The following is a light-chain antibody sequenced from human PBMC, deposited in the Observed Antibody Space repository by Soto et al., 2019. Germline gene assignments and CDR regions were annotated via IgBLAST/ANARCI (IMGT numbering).Light chain of an antibody. CDR2: GAS. V-gene: IGKV3-20*01. CDR3: QQCGSSPET. J-gene: IGKJ1*01. Sequence: EIVLTQSPGTLSLSPGERATLSCRASQSISSSSLAWYQQKFGQAPRLLIYGASSGATGIPDRFSGSGSGTDFTLTISRLEPEDFAVYYCQQCGSSPETFGQGTKVDIK. CDR1: QSISSSS.